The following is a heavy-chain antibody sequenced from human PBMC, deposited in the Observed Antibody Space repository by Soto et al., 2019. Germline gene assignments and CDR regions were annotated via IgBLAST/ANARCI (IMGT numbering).Heavy chain of an antibody. CDR1: GYTFTRYG. V-gene: IGHV1-18*01. Sequence: QVQLVQSGAEVKNPGASVKVSCKASGYTFTRYGIGWARQAPGQGLEWMGWINTYNGNTNYAQNVQGRVTLTTETSTSTAYMELRSMTSNETAIYYCAMVDVYVTPSPQDVWGQGTTVISSS. CDR2: INTYNGNT. J-gene: IGHJ6*02. CDR3: AMVDVYVTPSPQDV. D-gene: IGHD3-16*01.